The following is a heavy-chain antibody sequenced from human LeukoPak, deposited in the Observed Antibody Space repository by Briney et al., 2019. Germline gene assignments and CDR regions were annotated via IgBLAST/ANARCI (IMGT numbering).Heavy chain of an antibody. V-gene: IGHV1-2*02. CDR3: ASLKNYYDSSGYLVTDAFDI. CDR1: GYTFTDYY. CDR2: INPNSGGT. J-gene: IGHJ3*02. D-gene: IGHD3-22*01. Sequence: ASVKVSCKASGYTFTDYYIHWVRQAPGQGLEWMGWINPNSGGTNYAQRFQGRVTMTRDTSISTLYMELSRLRSDDTALYYCASLKNYYDSSGYLVTDAFDIWGQGTMVTVSS.